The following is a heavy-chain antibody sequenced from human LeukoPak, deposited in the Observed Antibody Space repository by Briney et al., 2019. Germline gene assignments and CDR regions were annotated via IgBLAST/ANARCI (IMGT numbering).Heavy chain of an antibody. J-gene: IGHJ4*02. Sequence: PGGSLRLSCAASGFIFSSYGMHWVRQAPGKGLEWVAYISYDGSNKNCADSVKDRFTISRDNSKNTLYLQMNSLGAEDTAVYYCAKKMPGSAVPVADWGQGTLVTASS. V-gene: IGHV3-30*18. CDR1: GFIFSSYG. D-gene: IGHD2-2*01. CDR2: ISYDGSNK. CDR3: AKKMPGSAVPVAD.